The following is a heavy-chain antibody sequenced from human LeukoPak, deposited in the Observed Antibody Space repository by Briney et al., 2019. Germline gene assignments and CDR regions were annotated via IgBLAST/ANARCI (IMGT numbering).Heavy chain of an antibody. CDR1: GGTFTSYA. Sequence: GASVKVSCKASGGTFTSYAISWVRQAPGQGLEWMGRIIPILCIASYAQKFQGRVTITADKSTSTAYMELSSLKSEDTAVYYCASAYGGNSLDYFDYWGQGTLVTVSS. J-gene: IGHJ4*02. V-gene: IGHV1-69*04. CDR3: ASAYGGNSLDYFDY. D-gene: IGHD4-23*01. CDR2: IIPILCIA.